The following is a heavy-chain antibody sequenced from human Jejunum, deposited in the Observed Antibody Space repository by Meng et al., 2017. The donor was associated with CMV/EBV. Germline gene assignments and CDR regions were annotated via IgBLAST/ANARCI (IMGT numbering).Heavy chain of an antibody. D-gene: IGHD1-26*01. Sequence: SCAASGFIVRSYCMTWVPQAPGKGLEGVSLIYSGGRTYYADSVKGRFTISRDNSKNMMYLQMNSLRAEDTAVYYCAKKYTGSFDYWGQGTLVTVSS. CDR3: AKKYTGSFDY. CDR2: IYSGGRT. V-gene: IGHV3-53*01. CDR1: GFIVRSYC. J-gene: IGHJ4*02.